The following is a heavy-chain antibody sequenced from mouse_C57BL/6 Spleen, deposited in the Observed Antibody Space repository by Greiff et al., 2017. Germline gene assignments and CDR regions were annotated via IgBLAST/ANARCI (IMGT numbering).Heavy chain of an antibody. Sequence: VQLQQSDAELVKPGASVKISCKASGYTFTDHTIHWMKQRPEQGLEWIGYIYPRDGSTKYNEKFKGKATLTADKSSSTAYMQLNSLTSEDSAVYFCARPRDIWSYYFDYWGQGTTLTVSS. J-gene: IGHJ2*01. D-gene: IGHD1-1*02. CDR2: IYPRDGST. CDR1: GYTFTDHT. V-gene: IGHV1-78*01. CDR3: ARPRDIWSYYFDY.